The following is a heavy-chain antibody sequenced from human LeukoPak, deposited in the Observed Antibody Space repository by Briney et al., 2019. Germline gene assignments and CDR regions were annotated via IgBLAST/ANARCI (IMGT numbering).Heavy chain of an antibody. V-gene: IGHV3-7*03. CDR2: IKQDGSEK. Sequence: GGSLRLSCAASGFTFSNYWMSWVRQAPGKGLEWWANIKQDGSEKYYVDSVKGRFTIFRDDAKNSLYLQMNSLRAEDTAVYYCARKAYGMDVWGKGTTVTVSS. CDR1: GFTFSNYW. J-gene: IGHJ6*04. CDR3: ARKAYGMDV.